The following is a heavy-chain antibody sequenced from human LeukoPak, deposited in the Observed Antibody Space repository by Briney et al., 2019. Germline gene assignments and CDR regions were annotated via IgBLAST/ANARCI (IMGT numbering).Heavy chain of an antibody. D-gene: IGHD3-10*01. CDR2: IWYDGSNK. J-gene: IGHJ3*02. CDR1: GFTFSSYG. V-gene: IGHV3-33*01. Sequence: GGSLRLSCAASGFTFSSYGMHWVRQAPGKGLEWVAVIWYDGSNKYYADSVKGRFTISRDNSKNTLYLQMNSLRAEDTAVYYCARELWFGRSKGAFDIWGQGTMVTVSS. CDR3: ARELWFGRSKGAFDI.